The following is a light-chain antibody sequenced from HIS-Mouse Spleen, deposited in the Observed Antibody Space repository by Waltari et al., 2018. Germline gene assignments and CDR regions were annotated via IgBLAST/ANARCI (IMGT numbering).Light chain of an antibody. CDR2: RDS. J-gene: IGLJ2*01. V-gene: IGLV3-9*01. CDR3: QVWDSSTAV. CDR1: NIGSKN. Sequence: SYELTQPLSVSVALGQTARITCGGNNIGSKNVHWYQQKPGQAPVLGIYRDSNRPSGIPERFSGSNSGNTATLTISRAQAGDEADYYYQVWDSSTAVFGGGTKLTVL.